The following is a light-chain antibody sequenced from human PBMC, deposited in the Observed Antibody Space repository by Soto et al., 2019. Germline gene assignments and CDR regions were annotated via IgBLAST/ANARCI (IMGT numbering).Light chain of an antibody. J-gene: IGLJ3*02. V-gene: IGLV2-14*01. CDR1: SSVVGGYNY. CDR3: GSYTRSSTLV. CDR2: DVT. Sequence: QSALTQPASVSGSPGQSITISCTGTSSVVGGYNYVSWYQQHPGKAPKLMIYDVTNRPSGVSNRFSGSKSGNTASLTISGLQAEDEADYYCGSYTRSSTLVFGGGTKLTVL.